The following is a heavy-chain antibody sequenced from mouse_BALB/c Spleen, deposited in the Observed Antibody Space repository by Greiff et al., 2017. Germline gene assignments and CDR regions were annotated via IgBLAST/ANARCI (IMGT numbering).Heavy chain of an antibody. CDR1: GYSITSGYY. Sequence: EVQLQESGPGLVKPSQSLSLTCSVTGYSITSGYYWNWIRQFPGNKLEWMGYISYDGSNNYNPSLKNRISITRDTSKNQFFLKLNSVTTEDTATYYCARAFITTVVEAMDYWGQGTSVTVSS. D-gene: IGHD1-1*01. V-gene: IGHV3-6*02. CDR2: ISYDGSN. J-gene: IGHJ4*01. CDR3: ARAFITTVVEAMDY.